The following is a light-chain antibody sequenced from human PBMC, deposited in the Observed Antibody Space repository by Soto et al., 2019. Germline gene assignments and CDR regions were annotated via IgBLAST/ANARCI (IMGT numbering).Light chain of an antibody. CDR3: AAWDDSLNRVV. J-gene: IGLJ3*02. CDR2: RGN. Sequence: QSVLTQPPSTSGTPGQWVTISCSGSSSNIGSNDVNWYQHLPGTAPKLLIYRGNQRPSGIPDRFSGSKPGTSASLAISGLRSEDEADDYCAAWDDSLNRVVFGGGTKLTV. V-gene: IGLV1-44*01. CDR1: SSNIGSND.